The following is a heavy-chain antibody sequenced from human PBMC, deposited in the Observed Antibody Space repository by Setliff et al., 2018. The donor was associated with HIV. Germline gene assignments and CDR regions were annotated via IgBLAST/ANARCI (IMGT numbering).Heavy chain of an antibody. J-gene: IGHJ6*03. CDR3: ARGREVKRDTYYDYFYMDV. D-gene: IGHD1-26*01. Sequence: PSETLSLTCAVYGESFTDFFWTWIRQSPGRGLEWLGEISHSGSTKQNPTLKSRFNVSVDTSKNQFSPRMNSLTAADTAVYYCARGREVKRDTYYDYFYMDVWSRGTAVTVSS. V-gene: IGHV4-34*01. CDR2: ISHSGST. CDR1: GESFTDFF.